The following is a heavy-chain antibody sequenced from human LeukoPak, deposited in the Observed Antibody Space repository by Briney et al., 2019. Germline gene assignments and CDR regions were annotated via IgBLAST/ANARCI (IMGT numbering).Heavy chain of an antibody. CDR2: INHSGST. Sequence: SSETLSLTCAVYGGSFSGYYWSWIRQPPGKGLEWIGEINHSGSTNYNPSLKSRVTISVDTSKNQFSLKLSSVTAADTAVYYCARGLGRPYGGNSGGDAFDIWGQGTMVTVSS. J-gene: IGHJ3*02. V-gene: IGHV4-34*01. D-gene: IGHD4-23*01. CDR1: GGSFSGYY. CDR3: ARGLGRPYGGNSGGDAFDI.